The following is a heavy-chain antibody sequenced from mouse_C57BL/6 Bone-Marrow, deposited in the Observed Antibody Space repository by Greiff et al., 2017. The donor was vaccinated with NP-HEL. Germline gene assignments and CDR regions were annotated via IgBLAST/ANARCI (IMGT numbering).Heavy chain of an antibody. CDR3: ARHDYYGSSYVWFAY. CDR1: GFTFSDYY. Sequence: DVQLVESGGGLVQPGGSLKLSCAASGFTFSDYYMYWVRQTPEKRLEWVAYISNGGGSTYYPDTVKGRFTISRDNAKNTLYLQMSRLKSEDTAMYYCARHDYYGSSYVWFAYWGQGTLVTVSA. J-gene: IGHJ3*01. D-gene: IGHD1-1*01. V-gene: IGHV5-12*01. CDR2: ISNGGGST.